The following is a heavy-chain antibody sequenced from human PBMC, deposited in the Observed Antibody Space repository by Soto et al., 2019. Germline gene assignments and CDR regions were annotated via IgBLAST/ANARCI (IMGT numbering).Heavy chain of an antibody. V-gene: IGHV3-23*01. D-gene: IGHD2-2*01. CDR2: IGPDPSNT. CDR3: TTARHCSSDACPAAE. J-gene: IGHJ4*02. Sequence: EVQLLESGGGLVQPGGSLRLSCTTSGFTFRTTGMLWLRQPPGKGLEWVSAIGPDPSNTKYTDSVKGRFSISRDNSKNTVFMQMPSLGAEDTALYYCTTARHCSSDACPAAEWGQGTLITVSS. CDR1: GFTFRTTG.